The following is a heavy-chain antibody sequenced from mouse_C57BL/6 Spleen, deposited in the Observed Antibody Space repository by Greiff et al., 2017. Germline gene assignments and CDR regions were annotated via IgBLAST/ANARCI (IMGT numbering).Heavy chain of an antibody. Sequence: QVQLKQSGAELVRPGASVTLSCKASGYTFTDYEMHWVKQTPVHGLEWIGAIDPETGGTAYNQKFKGKAILTADKSSSTAYMELRSLSSEDSAVYYCTVWSIRGAMDYWGQGTSVTVSS. CDR3: TVWSIRGAMDY. CDR1: GYTFTDYE. J-gene: IGHJ4*01. V-gene: IGHV1-15*01. CDR2: IDPETGGT. D-gene: IGHD2-10*02.